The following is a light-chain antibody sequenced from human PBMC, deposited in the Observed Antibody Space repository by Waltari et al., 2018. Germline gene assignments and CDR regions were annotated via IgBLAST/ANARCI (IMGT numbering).Light chain of an antibody. CDR2: VNSDGSH. V-gene: IGLV4-69*01. CDR1: SGHSSNV. Sequence: QLVLTQSPSASASLGASVKLPCTLSSGHSSNVIAWIQQQPEKGPRYLMKVNSDGSHSKGDEIPARFSGSSSGAERYLTISSLQAEDEADYYCQTGGHGTWVFGGGTKLTVL. J-gene: IGLJ3*02. CDR3: QTGGHGTWV.